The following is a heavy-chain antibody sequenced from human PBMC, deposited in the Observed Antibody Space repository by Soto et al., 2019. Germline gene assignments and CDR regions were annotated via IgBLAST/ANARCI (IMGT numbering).Heavy chain of an antibody. Sequence: GGSLRLSCTASGFTFSEYSMNWVRQAPGKGLEWVSSISSTTNYIYYGDSMKGRFTISRDNGKNSLYLEIHSLRAEDTAVYYCARESEDLTSNFDYWGQGTLVTVSS. V-gene: IGHV3-21*06. CDR2: ISSTTNYI. J-gene: IGHJ4*02. CDR1: GFTFSEYS. CDR3: ARESEDLTSNFDY.